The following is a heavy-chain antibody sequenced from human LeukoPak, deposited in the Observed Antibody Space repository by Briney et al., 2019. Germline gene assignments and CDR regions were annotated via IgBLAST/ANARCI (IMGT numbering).Heavy chain of an antibody. Sequence: GGSLSLSFLSSGFIDISNYMNWVRQATWRGLAWVSVIYSGGSTYYAGCVKGRFTISRDNSKNTLYLQMNSLRAEDTAVYYCARDQAGRYYFDYWGQGTLVTVSS. J-gene: IGHJ4*02. CDR2: IYSGGST. V-gene: IGHV3-66*02. D-gene: IGHD6-19*01. CDR3: ARDQAGRYYFDY. CDR1: GFIDISNY.